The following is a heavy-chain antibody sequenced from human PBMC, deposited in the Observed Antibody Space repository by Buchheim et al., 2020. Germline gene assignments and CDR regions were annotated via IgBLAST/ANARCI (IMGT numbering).Heavy chain of an antibody. D-gene: IGHD6-19*01. J-gene: IGHJ4*02. CDR3: AGEAVAGPSYFDY. Sequence: QVQLQQWGAGLLKPSETLSLTCAVYGGSFSGYYWSWIRQPPGKGLEWIGEINHSGSTNYNPSLKSRVTISVDTSKNQFSLKLSSVTAADTAVYYCAGEAVAGPSYFDYWGQGTL. CDR1: GGSFSGYY. V-gene: IGHV4-34*01. CDR2: INHSGST.